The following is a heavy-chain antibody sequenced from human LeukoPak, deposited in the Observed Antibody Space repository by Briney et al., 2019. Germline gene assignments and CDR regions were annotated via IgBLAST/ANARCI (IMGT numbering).Heavy chain of an antibody. CDR1: GFTFSGYE. J-gene: IGHJ4*02. D-gene: IGHD6-6*01. V-gene: IGHV3-48*03. CDR2: ISSSSSAI. CDR3: ARGGLAARPDY. Sequence: GGSLRLSCASSGFTFSGYEMNWVRQAPGKGLEWVSYISSSSSAIYYADSVKGRFTISRDNAKNSLYLQMNRLRAEDTAVYYRARGGLAARPDYWGQGTLVTVSS.